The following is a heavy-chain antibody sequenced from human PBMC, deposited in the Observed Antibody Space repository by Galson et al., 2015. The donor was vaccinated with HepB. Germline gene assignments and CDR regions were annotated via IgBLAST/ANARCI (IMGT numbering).Heavy chain of an antibody. D-gene: IGHD2-21*02. CDR1: GFTFSSYS. V-gene: IGHV3-21*01. CDR2: ISSSSSYI. J-gene: IGHJ2*01. CDR3: ARDPSYCGGDCYSPRANWYFDL. Sequence: SLRLSCAASGFTFSSYSMNWVRQAPGKGLEWVSSISSSSSYIYYADSVKGRFTISRDNAKNSLYLQMNSLRAEDTAVYYCARDPSYCGGDCYSPRANWYFDLWGRGTLVTVSS.